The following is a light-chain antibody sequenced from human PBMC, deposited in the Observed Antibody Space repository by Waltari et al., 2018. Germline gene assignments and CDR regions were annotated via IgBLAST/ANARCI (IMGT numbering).Light chain of an antibody. CDR1: QDISNY. Sequence: DIQMTQSPSSLSASVGDRVTITCQASQDISNYLNWYQQKPGKAPKLLIYDASHLETGVPSRFSGSGSGTEFTLTISSLQPDDFATYYCQQYNSYSLTFGGGTK. CDR3: QQYNSYSLT. CDR2: DAS. V-gene: IGKV1-33*01. J-gene: IGKJ4*01.